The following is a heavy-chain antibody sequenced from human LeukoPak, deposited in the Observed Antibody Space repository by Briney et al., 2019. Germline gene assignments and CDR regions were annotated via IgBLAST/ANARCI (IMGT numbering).Heavy chain of an antibody. CDR3: ARVIYFSGGSCYDGAWFDP. Sequence: SETLSLTCAVSGYSISSGYYWGWIRQPPGKGLEWIGSIYQSGSTYYNPSLKSRVTISVDTSKDQFSLKLISVTAADTAVYYCARVIYFSGGSCYDGAWFDPWGQGTLVTVSS. CDR2: IYQSGST. V-gene: IGHV4-38-2*01. CDR1: GYSISSGYY. J-gene: IGHJ5*02. D-gene: IGHD2-15*01.